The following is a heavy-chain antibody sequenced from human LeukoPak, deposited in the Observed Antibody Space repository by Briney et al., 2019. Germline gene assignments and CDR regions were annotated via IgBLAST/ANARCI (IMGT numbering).Heavy chain of an antibody. Sequence: PSETLSLTCTVSGGSISSSSYYWGWIRQPPGKGLEWIGSIYYSGSTYYNPSLKSRVTISVDTSKNQFSLKLSSVTAADTAVYYCARQLTHYGDYLYYFDYWGQGTLVTVSS. CDR3: ARQLTHYGDYLYYFDY. V-gene: IGHV4-39*01. J-gene: IGHJ4*02. CDR1: GGSISSSSYY. CDR2: IYYSGST. D-gene: IGHD4-17*01.